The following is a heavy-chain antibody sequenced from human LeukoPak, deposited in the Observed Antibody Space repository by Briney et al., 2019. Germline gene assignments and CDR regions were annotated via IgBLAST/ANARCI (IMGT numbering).Heavy chain of an antibody. D-gene: IGHD5-18*01. CDR3: ARVGYSYPYYYYYYMDV. J-gene: IGHJ6*03. CDR1: GVYITNGLYF. Sequence: ASETLSLTCTVSGVYITNGLYFWNWIRQPAGKGLEWIGRIYGNGDTNYNPSLKSRVTISVDTSKNQFSLKLSSVTAADTAVYYCARVGYSYPYYYYYYMDVWGKGTTVTVSS. V-gene: IGHV4-61*02. CDR2: IYGNGDT.